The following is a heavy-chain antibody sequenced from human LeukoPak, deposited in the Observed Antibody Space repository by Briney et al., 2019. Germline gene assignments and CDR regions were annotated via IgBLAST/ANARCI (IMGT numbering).Heavy chain of an antibody. D-gene: IGHD6-19*01. Sequence: GGSLRLSCAASGFTFSSYWMHWVRQAPGKGLVWVSCINSDGSSTSYADSVKGRFTISRDNAKNTLYLQMNSLRAEDTAVYYCARVLASTQQWPPAWGQGTLVTVSS. CDR2: INSDGSST. V-gene: IGHV3-74*01. CDR3: ARVLASTQQWPPA. CDR1: GFTFSSYW. J-gene: IGHJ5*02.